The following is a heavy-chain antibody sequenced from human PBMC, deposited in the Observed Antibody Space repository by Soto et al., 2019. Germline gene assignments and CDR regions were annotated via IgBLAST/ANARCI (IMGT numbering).Heavy chain of an antibody. D-gene: IGHD6-13*01. CDR2: IYYSGST. Sequence: QVQLQESGPGLVKPSQTLSLTCTVSGGSISSGGYYWSWIRQHPGKGLEWIGYIYYSGSTYYNPSLKRRVTISVDPSKNQFSLKLSSVTAADTAVYYCARAAHYSSPFRWFDPWGQGTLVTVSS. CDR1: GGSISSGGYY. V-gene: IGHV4-31*03. J-gene: IGHJ5*02. CDR3: ARAAHYSSPFRWFDP.